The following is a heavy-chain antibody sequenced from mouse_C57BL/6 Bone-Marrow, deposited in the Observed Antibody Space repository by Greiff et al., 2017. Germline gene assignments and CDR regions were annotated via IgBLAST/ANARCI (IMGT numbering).Heavy chain of an antibody. CDR2: IYPGDGDT. J-gene: IGHJ4*01. Sequence: QVQLQQSGAELVKPGASVKISCKASGYAFSSYWMNWVKQRPGKGLEWIGQIYPGDGDTNYNGKFKGKATLTADKASSTAYMQLSSLTSEDSAVYFGARSDGSSYYAMDYWGQGTSVTVSS. V-gene: IGHV1-80*01. CDR1: GYAFSSYW. D-gene: IGHD1-1*01. CDR3: ARSDGSSYYAMDY.